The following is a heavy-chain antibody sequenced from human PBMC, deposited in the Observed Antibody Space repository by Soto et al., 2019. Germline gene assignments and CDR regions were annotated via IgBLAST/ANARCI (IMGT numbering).Heavy chain of an antibody. J-gene: IGHJ5*02. CDR2: ISGSDGNT. V-gene: IGHV3-23*01. CDR3: AKAPGIVAIGFNWFDP. CDR1: GFTFSSYA. D-gene: IGHD2-15*01. Sequence: PGGSLSLSCAASGFTFSSYAMSWVRQVPGKGLDWVSGISGSDGNTYYADSVKGRFTISRDNSEHTLFLQMNSLRAEDTAMYYCAKAPGIVAIGFNWFDPWGQGTLVTVSS.